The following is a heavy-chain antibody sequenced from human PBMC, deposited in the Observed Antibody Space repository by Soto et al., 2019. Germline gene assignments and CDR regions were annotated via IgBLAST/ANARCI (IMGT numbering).Heavy chain of an antibody. Sequence: SVKVSCKASGGTFSSYAISWVRQAPGQGLEWMEGIIPIFGTANYAQKFQGRVTITADESTSTAYMELSSLRSEDTAVYYCARERGSSSWNYYYYYGMNVWGQGTTVTVSS. CDR1: GGTFSSYA. CDR3: ARERGSSSWNYYYYYGMNV. J-gene: IGHJ6*02. V-gene: IGHV1-69*13. D-gene: IGHD6-13*01. CDR2: IIPIFGTA.